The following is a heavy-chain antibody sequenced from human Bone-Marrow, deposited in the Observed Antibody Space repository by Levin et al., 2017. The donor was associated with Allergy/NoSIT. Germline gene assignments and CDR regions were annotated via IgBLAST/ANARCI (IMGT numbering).Heavy chain of an antibody. D-gene: IGHD1-26*01. V-gene: IGHV3-15*01. Sequence: GESLKICCVAAGLIFSNAWMHWRRQVPGKGLQWVGRIKSQAAGGTTHYAAPVKVRFLISRDDSKNTLFLQMASLITEDTDLYYCSKEIQGSLDYWGQGTLVTVSS. CDR2: IKSQAAGGTT. J-gene: IGHJ4*02. CDR1: GLIFSNAW. CDR3: SKEIQGSLDY.